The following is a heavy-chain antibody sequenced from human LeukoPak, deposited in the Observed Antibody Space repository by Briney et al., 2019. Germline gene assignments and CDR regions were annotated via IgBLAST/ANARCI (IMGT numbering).Heavy chain of an antibody. D-gene: IGHD6-13*01. CDR2: ISGSGGST. Sequence: GGSLRLSCAASGFTFSSYAMSWVRQAPGKGLEWVSAISGSGGSTYYADSVKGRFTISRDNSKNTLYLQMNSLRAEDTAVYYCAKEVAAAGTWKDYYYYGMDVWGQGTTVTVSS. CDR1: GFTFSSYA. CDR3: AKEVAAAGTWKDYYYYGMDV. V-gene: IGHV3-23*01. J-gene: IGHJ6*02.